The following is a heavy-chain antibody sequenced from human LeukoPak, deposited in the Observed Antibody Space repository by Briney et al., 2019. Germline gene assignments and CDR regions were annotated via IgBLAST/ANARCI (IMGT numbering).Heavy chain of an antibody. CDR1: GYTFTGYY. CDR3: ARGSYDSSGSYDY. CDR2: INPNSGGT. V-gene: IGHV1-2*02. D-gene: IGHD3-22*01. Sequence: GASVKVSCKASGYTFTGYYMHWVRQAPGQGLEWMGWINPNSGGTNYAQKFQGRVTMTRDTSISTTYMELSRLRSDHTAVDYCARGSYDSSGSYDYWGQGTLVTVSS. J-gene: IGHJ4*02.